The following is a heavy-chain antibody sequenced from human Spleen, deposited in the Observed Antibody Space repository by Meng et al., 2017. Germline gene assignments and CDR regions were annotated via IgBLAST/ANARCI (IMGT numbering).Heavy chain of an antibody. D-gene: IGHD3-22*01. CDR2: IIPIFGTA. CDR3: ARGLYDSSGIFDY. CDR1: GGTFSSYA. V-gene: IGHV1-69*01. J-gene: IGHJ4*02. Sequence: QVELVQAGAEVEKTGSSVKVSCKASGGTFSSYAISWVRQAPGQGLEWMGGIIPIFGTANYAQKFQGRVTITADESTSTAYMELSSLRSEDTAVYYCARGLYDSSGIFDYWGQGTLVTVSS.